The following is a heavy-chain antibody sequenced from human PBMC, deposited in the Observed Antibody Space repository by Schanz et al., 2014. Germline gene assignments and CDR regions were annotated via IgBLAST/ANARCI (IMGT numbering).Heavy chain of an antibody. J-gene: IGHJ4*02. V-gene: IGHV1-46*03. CDR2: MNPTTGNR. CDR3: ARDGEAAAGCDY. D-gene: IGHD6-13*01. Sequence: VQLLESGGGLVQPGGSLRLSCAASGYTFTSYYMHWVRQAPGQGLEWMGWMNPTTGNRGYAQNFQGRVTMTRDTSTSTVYMELSSLRSEDTAVYYCARDGEAAAGCDYWGQGTLVTVSS. CDR1: GYTFTSYY.